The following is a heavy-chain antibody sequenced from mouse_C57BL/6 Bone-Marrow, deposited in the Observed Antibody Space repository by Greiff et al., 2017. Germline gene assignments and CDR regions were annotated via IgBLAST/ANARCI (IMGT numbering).Heavy chain of an antibody. D-gene: IGHD1-1*01. Sequence: VQLQQPGAELVKPGASVKLSCKASGYTFTSYWMQWVKQRPGQGLEWIGEIDPSDSYTNYNQKFKGKATLTVDTSSSTAYMQLSSLTSEDSAVYYCARTRLLGNAMDYWGQGTSVTVSS. CDR2: IDPSDSYT. CDR3: ARTRLLGNAMDY. J-gene: IGHJ4*01. V-gene: IGHV1-50*01. CDR1: GYTFTSYW.